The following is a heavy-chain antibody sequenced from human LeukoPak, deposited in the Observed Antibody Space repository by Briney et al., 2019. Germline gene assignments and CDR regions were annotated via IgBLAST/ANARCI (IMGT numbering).Heavy chain of an antibody. CDR1: GYSFTSYW. V-gene: IGHV5-51*01. CDR3: ARVTGIWAHEGVDY. CDR2: IYPGDSDT. D-gene: IGHD2-8*02. J-gene: IGHJ4*02. Sequence: GESLKISCRGSGYSFTSYWIGWVRQMPGKGLEWMGIIYPGDSDTRYSPSFQGHVTISADKSISTAYLQWSSLKASDTAIYYCARVTGIWAHEGVDYWGQGTLDTVSS.